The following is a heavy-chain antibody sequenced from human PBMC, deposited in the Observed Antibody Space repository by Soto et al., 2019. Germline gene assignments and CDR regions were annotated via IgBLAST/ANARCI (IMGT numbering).Heavy chain of an antibody. V-gene: IGHV4-39*01. CDR3: ARHRHMVRGVFDY. D-gene: IGHD3-10*01. CDR2: IYYSGST. Sequence: SETLSLTCTVSGGSISSSSYYWGWIRQPPGKGLEWIGSIYYSGSTYYNPSLKSRVTISVDTSKNQFSLKLSSVTAADTAVYYCARHRHMVRGVFDYWGQRTLVTVSS. J-gene: IGHJ4*02. CDR1: GGSISSSSYY.